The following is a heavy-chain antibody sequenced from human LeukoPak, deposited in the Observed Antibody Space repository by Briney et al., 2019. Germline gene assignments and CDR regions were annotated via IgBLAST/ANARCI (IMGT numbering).Heavy chain of an antibody. D-gene: IGHD6-19*01. CDR3: ARDTSPSSSSSYFDAFDM. Sequence: GGSLRLSCASSGFTFSNDWMTWVRQAQGKGLEWVANINKDGSKKNYVDPVKGRFTISRDNSKNSLFLQMNSLRAEDTAIYYCARDTSPSSSSSYFDAFDMWGQGAMVTVSS. CDR1: GFTFSNDW. V-gene: IGHV3-7*01. CDR2: INKDGSKK. J-gene: IGHJ3*02.